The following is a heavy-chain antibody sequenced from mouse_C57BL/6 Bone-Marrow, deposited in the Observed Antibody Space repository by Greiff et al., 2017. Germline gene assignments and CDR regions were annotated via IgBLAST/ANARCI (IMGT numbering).Heavy chain of an antibody. D-gene: IGHD2-4*01. J-gene: IGHJ2*01. Sequence: VQVVESGPGLVQPSQSLSITCTVSGFSLTSYGVHWVRQSPGKGLEWLGVIWSGGSTDYNAAFISRLSISKDNSKSQVFFKMNSLQADDTAIYYCAREGGLYYDYFDYWGQGTTLTVSS. CDR1: GFSLTSYG. CDR3: AREGGLYYDYFDY. V-gene: IGHV2-2*01. CDR2: IWSGGST.